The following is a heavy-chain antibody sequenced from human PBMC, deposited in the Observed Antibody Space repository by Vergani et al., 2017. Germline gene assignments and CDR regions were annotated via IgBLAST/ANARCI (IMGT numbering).Heavy chain of an antibody. D-gene: IGHD3-10*01. J-gene: IGHJ4*02. CDR1: GASVNSYY. CDR2: VSFRGDT. CDR3: ARSRIYYGAGSPDY. V-gene: IGHV4-59*02. Sequence: QVKLQESGPGLVKPSETLSLTCTVSGASVNSYYWSWIRQPPGKGLEWMGYVSFRGDTLYDPSVKGRMTISLNTSSNQFSLYLTSVTAADTAVYFCARSRIYYGAGSPDYWGQGTLGTLSS.